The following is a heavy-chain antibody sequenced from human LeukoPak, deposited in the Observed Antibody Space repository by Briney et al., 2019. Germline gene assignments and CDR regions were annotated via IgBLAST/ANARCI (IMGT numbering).Heavy chain of an antibody. J-gene: IGHJ5*02. V-gene: IGHV3-66*01. Sequence: PGGSLRLSCAASGFTISNSYMIWLRQAPGKGLEWVSVVYSARSIYYADSVKGRFTISRDNSKNTLYLQMNTLTAEDTAVYYCARAKSPVPTYNWFDPWGQGTLVTVSS. CDR3: ARAKSPVPTYNWFDP. CDR2: VYSARSI. CDR1: GFTISNSY.